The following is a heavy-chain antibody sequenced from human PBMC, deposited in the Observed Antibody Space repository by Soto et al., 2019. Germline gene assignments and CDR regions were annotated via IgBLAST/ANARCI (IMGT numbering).Heavy chain of an antibody. CDR3: ARDRYSSGWYELDY. CDR1: GFTFSSYG. V-gene: IGHV3-33*01. CDR2: IWYDGSNK. Sequence: QVQLVESGGGVVQPGRSLRLSCAASGFTFSSYGMHWVRQAPGKGLGWVAVIWYDGSNKYYADSVKGRFTISRDNSKNTLYLQMNSLRVEDTAVYYCARDRYSSGWYELDYWGQGTLVTVSS. J-gene: IGHJ4*02. D-gene: IGHD6-19*01.